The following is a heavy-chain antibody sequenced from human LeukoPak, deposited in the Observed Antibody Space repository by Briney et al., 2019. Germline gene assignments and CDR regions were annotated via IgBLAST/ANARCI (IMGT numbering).Heavy chain of an antibody. CDR1: GFTFSSYG. V-gene: IGHV3-33*01. CDR2: VWYDGINK. Sequence: PGRSLRLSCSASGFTFSSYGMHWVRQAPGKGLEWVEVVWYDGINKYYADSVKGRFTISRDNSKNTLYLQMNSLRAEDTAVYYCARSTSSEYDIYHFDYWGQGTLVTVSS. D-gene: IGHD3-9*01. J-gene: IGHJ4*02. CDR3: ARSTSSEYDIYHFDY.